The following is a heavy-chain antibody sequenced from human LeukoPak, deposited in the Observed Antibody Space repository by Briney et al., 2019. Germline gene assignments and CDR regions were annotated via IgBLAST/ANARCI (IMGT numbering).Heavy chain of an antibody. CDR3: ARGDCSSTSCYAYYYYGMVV. CDR2: ISNSSSYK. Sequence: GGSLRLSCAASGFTFSSYSMNWVRQAPGKGLEWVSSISNSSSYKYYADSVKGRFTISRDNAKNSLYLQMNSLRAEDTAVYYCARGDCSSTSCYAYYYYGMVVWGQGTTVTVSS. J-gene: IGHJ6*02. CDR1: GFTFSSYS. V-gene: IGHV3-21*01. D-gene: IGHD2-2*01.